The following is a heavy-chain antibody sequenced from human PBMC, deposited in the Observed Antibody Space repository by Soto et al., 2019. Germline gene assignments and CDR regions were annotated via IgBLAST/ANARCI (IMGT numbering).Heavy chain of an antibody. CDR1: GFTFSDYY. J-gene: IGHJ4*02. D-gene: IGHD1-26*01. V-gene: IGHV3-11*05. CDR3: ARAGLNSGSYSHFDL. CDR2: ISSSSSYT. Sequence: GGSLRLSCAASGFTFSDYYMSWIRQAPGKGLEWVSYISSSSSYTNYADSVKGRFTISRDNAKNSLYLQMNSLRAEDTAVYYCARAGLNSGSYSHFDLWGQGTLVTVSS.